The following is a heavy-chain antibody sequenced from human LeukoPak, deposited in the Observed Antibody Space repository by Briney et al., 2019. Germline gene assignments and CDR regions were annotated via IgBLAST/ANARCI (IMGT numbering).Heavy chain of an antibody. Sequence: SETLSLTCTVSGGSISSYYWGWIRQPPGKGLEWIGSIYYSGSTYYNPSLKSRVTISVDTSKNQFSLKLSSVTAADTAVYYCASSALSMIVGDYWGQGTLVTVSS. CDR3: ASSALSMIVGDY. D-gene: IGHD3-22*01. CDR1: GGSISSYY. V-gene: IGHV4-39*07. J-gene: IGHJ4*02. CDR2: IYYSGST.